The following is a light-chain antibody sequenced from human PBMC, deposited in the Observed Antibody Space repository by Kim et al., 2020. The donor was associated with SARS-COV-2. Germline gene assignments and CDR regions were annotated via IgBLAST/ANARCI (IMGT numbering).Light chain of an antibody. CDR2: AAS. CDR1: QGISNY. CDR3: QKYNSAPWT. V-gene: IGKV1-27*01. J-gene: IGKJ1*01. Sequence: APVGHIFTIACRASQGISNYLAWYQQKPGKVPKLLIYAASTWQTGFPSRFSGSGSGTDFPLTISSLQPEDVATYYCQKYNSAPWTFGQGTKVDIK.